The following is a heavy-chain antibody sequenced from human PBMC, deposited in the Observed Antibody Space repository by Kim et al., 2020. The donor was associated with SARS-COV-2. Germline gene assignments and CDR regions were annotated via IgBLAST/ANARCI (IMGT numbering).Heavy chain of an antibody. D-gene: IGHD2-21*02. CDR1: GGSFSGYY. CDR3: ARGEIVVVTAMVTYYYYYYMDV. Sequence: SETLSLTCAVYGGSFSGYYWSWIRQPPGKGLEWIGEINHSGSTNYNPSLKSRVTISVDTSKNQFSLKLSSVTAADTAVYYCARGEIVVVTAMVTYYYYYYMDVWGKGITVTVSS. CDR2: INHSGST. V-gene: IGHV4-34*01. J-gene: IGHJ6*03.